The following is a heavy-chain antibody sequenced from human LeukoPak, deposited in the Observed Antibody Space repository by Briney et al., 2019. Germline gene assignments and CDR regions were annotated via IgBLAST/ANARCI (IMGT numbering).Heavy chain of an antibody. Sequence: SQTRSLTCTVSGASISSGGYYWSWIRQHPGKGLEWIGYIYYSGSTNYNPSLKSRVTISVDTSKNQFSLKLSSVTAADTAVYYCARRQAAAGTWWFDPWGQGTLVTVSS. D-gene: IGHD6-13*01. CDR2: IYYSGST. CDR1: GASISSGGYY. CDR3: ARRQAAAGTWWFDP. J-gene: IGHJ5*02. V-gene: IGHV4-31*03.